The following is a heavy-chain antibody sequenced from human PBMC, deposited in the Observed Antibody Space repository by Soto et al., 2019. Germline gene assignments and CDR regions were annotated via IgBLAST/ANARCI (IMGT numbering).Heavy chain of an antibody. V-gene: IGHV3-23*01. Sequence: EAQLLESGGDLIQPGGSLTLSCAASGFTFASHAMSWVRQAPGKGLEWVSGISANGGRANYADSVKGRFSLSRDNSKNTMFLQMDSLTAKDTAIYYCASWVIALGGRGYFRHWGQGTLVTV. J-gene: IGHJ1*01. CDR3: ASWVIALGGRGYFRH. CDR2: ISANGGRA. D-gene: IGHD6-19*01. CDR1: GFTFASHA.